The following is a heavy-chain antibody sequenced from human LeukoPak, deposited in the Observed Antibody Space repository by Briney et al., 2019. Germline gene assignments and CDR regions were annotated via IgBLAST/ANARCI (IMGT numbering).Heavy chain of an antibody. CDR2: IIPIFGTA. Sequence: SVKVSCKASGGTFISYAISWVRQAPGRGLEWMGGIIPIFGTANYAQKFQGRVTITADESTSTAYMELSSLRSEDTAVYYCARKKAREIVGATSSFGYYGMDVWGQGTTVTVSS. D-gene: IGHD1-26*01. CDR3: ARKKAREIVGATSSFGYYGMDV. J-gene: IGHJ6*02. V-gene: IGHV1-69*13. CDR1: GGTFISYA.